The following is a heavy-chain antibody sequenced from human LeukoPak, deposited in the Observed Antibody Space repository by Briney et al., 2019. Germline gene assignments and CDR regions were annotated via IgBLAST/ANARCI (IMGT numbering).Heavy chain of an antibody. J-gene: IGHJ5*01. CDR1: GGTSNTHI. CDR3: TRVTLRGSKYNWFDP. V-gene: IGHV1-69*08. CDR2: ITPIIGTT. Sequence: SVKVSCRSSGGTSNTHIFNWVRQAPGQGLEWMGRITPIIGTTKFAEKFQSRITITADRSTSTAYLELSGLTYDDTAVYYCTRVTLRGSKYNWFDPWGQGTHVSVYS. D-gene: IGHD1-26*01.